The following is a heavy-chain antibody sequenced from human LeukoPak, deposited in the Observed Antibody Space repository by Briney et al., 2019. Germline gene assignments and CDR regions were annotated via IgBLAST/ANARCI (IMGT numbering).Heavy chain of an antibody. CDR2: IYPGDSDT. D-gene: IGHD3-3*01. CDR3: ASTYYDSWRVPAGFDY. CDR1: GYSFTSYW. Sequence: GESLKISCKGSGYSFTSYWIGWVRQMPGKGLEWMGIIYPGDSDTRYSPSFQGQVTISADKSISTAYLQWSSLKASDTAMYYCASTYYDSWRVPAGFDYWGQGTLVTVSS. J-gene: IGHJ4*02. V-gene: IGHV5-51*01.